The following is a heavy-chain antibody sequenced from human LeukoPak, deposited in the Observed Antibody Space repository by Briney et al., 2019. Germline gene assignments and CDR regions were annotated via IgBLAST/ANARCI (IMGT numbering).Heavy chain of an antibody. J-gene: IGHJ4*02. CDR2: IKPANDGT. D-gene: IGHD6-13*01. Sequence: GASVRVCCKAAGYTFFDYFIHWLRQAPGQGLKWVGRIKPANDGTNYTQKFLGRIIMTRHTSISTAYMELSPLKSDDTAFYSCARSLQLTRWGQGTLVIVSS. CDR1: GYTFFDYF. V-gene: IGHV1-2*02. CDR3: ARSLQLTR.